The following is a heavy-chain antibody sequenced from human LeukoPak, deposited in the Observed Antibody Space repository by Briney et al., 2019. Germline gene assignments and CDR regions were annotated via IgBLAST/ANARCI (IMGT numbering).Heavy chain of an antibody. V-gene: IGHV4-34*01. CDR2: INHSGST. J-gene: IGHJ6*03. CDR1: GGSFSGHY. D-gene: IGHD5-18*01. CDR3: ARDSRGYSYGYDSLFRYYYYYYMDV. Sequence: SETLSLTCAVYGGSFSGHYWTWIRQPPGKGLEWIGEINHSGSTNYNPSLKSRVTISVDTSKNQFSLKVSSVTAADTAVYYCARDSRGYSYGYDSLFRYYYYYYMDVWGKGTTVTISS.